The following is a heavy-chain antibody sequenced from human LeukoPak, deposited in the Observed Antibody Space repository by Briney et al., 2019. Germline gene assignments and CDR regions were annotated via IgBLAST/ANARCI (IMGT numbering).Heavy chain of an antibody. CDR3: ARDLVSQFGGL. J-gene: IGHJ2*01. CDR2: ISSGGGVT. CDR1: GFNFRSFS. D-gene: IGHD2-8*01. V-gene: IGHV3-48*01. Sequence: GGSLRLSCEASGFNFRSFSLNWVRQASGTGLEWVSYISSGGGVTHHADSVKGRFTISRDDAKSSVYLQMHSLRTEDTAVYYCARDLVSQFGGLWGRGTLVTVSS.